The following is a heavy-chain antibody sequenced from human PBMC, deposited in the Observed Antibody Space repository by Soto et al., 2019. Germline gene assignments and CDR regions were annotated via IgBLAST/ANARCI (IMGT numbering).Heavy chain of an antibody. J-gene: IGHJ5*02. V-gene: IGHV2-5*02. CDR1: GFSLSTSGAA. Sequence: QINLIESGPTLVKPTQTLTLTCTFSGFSLSTSGAAVGWVRQPPGRALEWLALIYWDGDKRYNASLGNRLTITKDTSMNQVVHTLTNVDPADTATYYCAHRATMTIFGLIIDNGIWFDPWGQGTRVIVSS. CDR3: AHRATMTIFGLIIDNGIWFDP. CDR2: IYWDGDK. D-gene: IGHD3-3*01.